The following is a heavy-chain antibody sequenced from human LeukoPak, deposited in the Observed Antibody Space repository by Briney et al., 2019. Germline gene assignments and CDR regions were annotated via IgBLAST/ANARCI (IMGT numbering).Heavy chain of an antibody. V-gene: IGHV4-34*01. CDR2: INHSGST. Sequence: SETLSLTCAVYGGSFSGYYWSWIRQPPGKGLEWIGEINHSGSTNYNPSLKSRVTISVDTSKNQFSLKLSSVTAADTAVYYCARESPKFHYGMDVWGQGTTVTVSS. J-gene: IGHJ6*02. CDR3: ARESPKFHYGMDV. CDR1: GGSFSGYY.